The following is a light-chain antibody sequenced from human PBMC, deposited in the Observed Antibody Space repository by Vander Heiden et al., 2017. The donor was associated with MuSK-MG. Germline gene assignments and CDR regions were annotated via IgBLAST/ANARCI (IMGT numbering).Light chain of an antibody. Sequence: DIQMTQSRSSLSASVGDRVTITCRASQSISTYLNWYQQKPGKAPKLLIYTASSLQSGVPSRFSGSGSGTYFTLTISSLQPEDFATYYCQQSYSTPFTFGPGTTVEIK. V-gene: IGKV1-39*01. CDR3: QQSYSTPFT. J-gene: IGKJ3*01. CDR1: QSISTY. CDR2: TAS.